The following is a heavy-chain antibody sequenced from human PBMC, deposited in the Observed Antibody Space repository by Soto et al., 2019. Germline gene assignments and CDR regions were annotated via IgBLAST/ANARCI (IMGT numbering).Heavy chain of an antibody. J-gene: IGHJ5*02. Sequence: QVQLQESGPGLVEPSQTLSLVCSVSGDPLSYGVYYWSWVRQSPGKALEWIGFVYHTGATYYHPSHESRVTMAVDMSKNEFSLKLTSVTAADTATYYCAREGHSSWEWLDPWGQGILVTVSS. CDR1: GDPLSYGVYY. CDR2: VYHTGAT. V-gene: IGHV4-31*03. CDR3: AREGHSSWEWLDP. D-gene: IGHD1-26*01.